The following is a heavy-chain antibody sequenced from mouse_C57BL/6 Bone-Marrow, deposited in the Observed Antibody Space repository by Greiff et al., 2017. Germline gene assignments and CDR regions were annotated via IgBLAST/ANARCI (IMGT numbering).Heavy chain of an antibody. V-gene: IGHV1-69*01. J-gene: IGHJ2*01. Sequence: QVQLQQSGAELVMPGASVKLSCKASGYTFTSYWMHWVKQRPGQGLEWIGEIDPSDSYTNYNQKFKGKSTFTVDKSSSTAYMQLSSLTSEDSAVYYCAREPIYYDYDGYYFDYWGQGTTLTVSS. D-gene: IGHD2-4*01. CDR1: GYTFTSYW. CDR2: IDPSDSYT. CDR3: AREPIYYDYDGYYFDY.